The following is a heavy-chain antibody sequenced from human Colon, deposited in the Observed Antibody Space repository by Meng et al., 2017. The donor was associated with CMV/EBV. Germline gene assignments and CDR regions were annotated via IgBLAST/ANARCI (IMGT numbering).Heavy chain of an antibody. CDR1: GYIFTTYD. CDR2: MNPQSGGT. Sequence: SVKIACKGSGYIFTTYDSNWVRQAPGQGCEWMGWMNPQSGGTRYAQKFQGRVTMARDTSINTAYLEMSSLTSDDTAVYFCVKGGGAHWGQGTLVTVSS. V-gene: IGHV1-8*01. J-gene: IGHJ4*02. CDR3: VKGGGAH.